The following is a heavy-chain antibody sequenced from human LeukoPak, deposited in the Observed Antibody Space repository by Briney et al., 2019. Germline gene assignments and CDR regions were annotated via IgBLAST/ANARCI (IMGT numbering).Heavy chain of an antibody. D-gene: IGHD6-13*01. J-gene: IGHJ4*02. CDR1: GFTFNNYA. V-gene: IGHV3-23*01. Sequence: GGSLRLSCAASGFTFNNYAMNWVRQAPGKGLEWVSSISGSGSRAYYADSVKGRFTISRDNSKNTLYLQMNSLRAEDTAVYYCAKDPGYSSSRWLDYWGQGTLVTVSS. CDR2: ISGSGSRA. CDR3: AKDPGYSSSRWLDY.